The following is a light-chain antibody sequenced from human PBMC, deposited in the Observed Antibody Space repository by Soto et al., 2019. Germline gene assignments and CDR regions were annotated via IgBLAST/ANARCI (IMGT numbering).Light chain of an antibody. CDR3: QHYNNWPPWT. V-gene: IGKV3-15*01. CDR1: QSVSSN. CDR2: GAS. Sequence: EIVLTQSPATLSVNPGERATFSCLASQSVSSNLAWYQQKPGQAPRLLIYGASIRATGIPARFSGSGSGTEFTLTISTLQSEDFAIYYCQHYNNWPPWTFGQGTKVDIK. J-gene: IGKJ1*01.